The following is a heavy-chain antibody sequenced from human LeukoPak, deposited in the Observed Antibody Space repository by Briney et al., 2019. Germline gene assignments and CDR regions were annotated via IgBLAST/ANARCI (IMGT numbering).Heavy chain of an antibody. J-gene: IGHJ6*03. D-gene: IGHD2-2*02. Sequence: GGSLRLSCAASGFTFSSYWMSWVRQAPGKGLEWVANIKQDGSEKYYVDSVKGRFTISRDNAKNSLYLQMNSLRAEDTAVYYCARDTILVVPAARPMDVWGKGTTVTVSS. CDR1: GFTFSSYW. V-gene: IGHV3-7*01. CDR2: IKQDGSEK. CDR3: ARDTILVVPAARPMDV.